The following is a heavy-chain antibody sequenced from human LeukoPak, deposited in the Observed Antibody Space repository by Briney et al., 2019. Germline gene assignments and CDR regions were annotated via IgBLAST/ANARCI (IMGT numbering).Heavy chain of an antibody. V-gene: IGHV1-18*01. J-gene: IGHJ6*03. CDR1: GYTFTSYG. CDR3: ARDRGAVASLYYYYYYMDV. D-gene: IGHD6-19*01. Sequence: HVASVKVSCKASGYTFTSYGISWVRQAPGQGLEWMGWISAYNGNTNYAQKLQGRVTMTTDTSTSTAYMELRSLRSDDTAVYYCARDRGAVASLYYYYYYMDVWGKGTTVTVSS. CDR2: ISAYNGNT.